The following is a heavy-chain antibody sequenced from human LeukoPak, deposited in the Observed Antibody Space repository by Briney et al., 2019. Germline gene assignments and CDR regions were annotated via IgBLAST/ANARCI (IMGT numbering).Heavy chain of an antibody. CDR3: ARRKIPPSGAFDI. Sequence: SSETLSLTCTVSGGSISSSSYYWGWIRQPPGKGLEWIGSIYYSGSTYYNPSLKSRVSISVDTSKNQFSLKLSSVTAADTAVYYCARRKIPPSGAFDIWGQGTVVTVSS. D-gene: IGHD2-21*01. J-gene: IGHJ3*02. V-gene: IGHV4-39*01. CDR1: GGSISSSSYY. CDR2: IYYSGST.